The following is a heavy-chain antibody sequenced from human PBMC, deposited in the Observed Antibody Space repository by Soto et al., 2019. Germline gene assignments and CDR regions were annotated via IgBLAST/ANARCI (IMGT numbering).Heavy chain of an antibody. Sequence: GGSLRLSCAASGFTFDDYGMSWVRQAPGKGLEWVSGINWNGGSTGYADSVKGRFTISRDNAKNSLYLQMNSLRAEDTALYHCARERYGSGSYYYYMDVWGKGTTVTVSS. CDR3: ARERYGSGSYYYYMDV. CDR2: INWNGGST. V-gene: IGHV3-20*01. D-gene: IGHD3-10*01. CDR1: GFTFDDYG. J-gene: IGHJ6*03.